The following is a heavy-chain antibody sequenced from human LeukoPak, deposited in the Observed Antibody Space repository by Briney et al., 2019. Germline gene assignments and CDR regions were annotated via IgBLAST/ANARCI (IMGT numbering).Heavy chain of an antibody. CDR3: ARKNYYDSSGYYVY. Sequence: ASVKVSCKASGYTLTGYYMHWVRQAPGQGLEWMGWINPNSGGTNYAQKFQGRVTMTRDTSISTAYMELSRLRSDDTAVYYCARKNYYDSSGYYVYWGQGTLVTVSS. J-gene: IGHJ4*02. CDR2: INPNSGGT. CDR1: GYTLTGYY. V-gene: IGHV1-2*02. D-gene: IGHD3-22*01.